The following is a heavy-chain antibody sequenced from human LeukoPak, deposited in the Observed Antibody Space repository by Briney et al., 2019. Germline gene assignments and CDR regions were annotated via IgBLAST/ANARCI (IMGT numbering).Heavy chain of an antibody. V-gene: IGHV3-48*02. CDR2: ISSSSTTM. CDR1: GFIFSSYS. J-gene: IGHJ4*02. Sequence: GGSLRLSCAASGFIFSSYSMNWVRQAPGKGLEWVSYISSSSTTMYYANSVKGRFTISRDNAKNSLYLQMNSLRDEDTAVYYCARACTTGTTLLGFWGQGTLVTASS. CDR3: ARACTTGTTLLGF. D-gene: IGHD1-1*01.